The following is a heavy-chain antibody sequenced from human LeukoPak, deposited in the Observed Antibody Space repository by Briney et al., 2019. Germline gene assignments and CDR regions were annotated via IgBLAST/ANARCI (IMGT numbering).Heavy chain of an antibody. D-gene: IGHD6-19*01. V-gene: IGHV4-59*01. CDR3: AASEYSSGWIVFDP. CDR2: IYYSGST. J-gene: IGHJ5*02. Sequence: SETLSLTCTVSGGSISSYYWSWIRQPPGKGLEWIGYIYYSGSTNYNPSLKSRVTISVDTSKNQFSLKLSSVTAADTAVYYCAASEYSSGWIVFDPWGQGTLVTVSS. CDR1: GGSISSYY.